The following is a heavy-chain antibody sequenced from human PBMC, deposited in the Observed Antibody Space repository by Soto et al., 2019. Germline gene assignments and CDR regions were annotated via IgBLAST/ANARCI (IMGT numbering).Heavy chain of an antibody. V-gene: IGHV3-23*01. CDR3: AKDRRYYDFWSGYYNDAFDY. D-gene: IGHD3-3*01. CDR1: GFTLSSYA. J-gene: IGHJ4*02. CDR2: ISGSGGST. Sequence: GGSLRLSCAASGFTLSSYAMSWVRQAPGKGLEWVSAISGSGGSTYYADSVKGRFTISRDNSKNTLYLQMNSLRAEDTAVYYCAKDRRYYDFWSGYYNDAFDYWGQGTLVTVSS.